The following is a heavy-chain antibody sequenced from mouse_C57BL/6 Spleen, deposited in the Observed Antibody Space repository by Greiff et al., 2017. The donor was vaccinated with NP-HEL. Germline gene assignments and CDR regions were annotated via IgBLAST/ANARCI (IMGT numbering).Heavy chain of an antibody. CDR2: IDPEDGET. CDR3: ARSSTRDYDVVSNFDY. Sequence: VQLQQSGAELVKPGASVKLSCTASGFNIKDYYMHWVKQRTEQGLEWIGRIDPEDGETKYAPKFQGKATITADTSSNTAYLQLSSLTSEDTAVYYCARSSTRDYDVVSNFDYWGQGTTLTVSS. CDR1: GFNIKDYY. D-gene: IGHD2-4*01. V-gene: IGHV14-2*01. J-gene: IGHJ2*01.